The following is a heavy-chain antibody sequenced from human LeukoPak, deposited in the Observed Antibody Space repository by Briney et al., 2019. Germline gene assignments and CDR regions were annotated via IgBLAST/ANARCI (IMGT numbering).Heavy chain of an antibody. V-gene: IGHV1-69*13. CDR2: IIPIFGTA. D-gene: IGHD6-13*01. Sequence: ASVKVSCKASGGTFSSYAISWVRQAPGQGLEWMGGIIPIFGTANYAQKFQGRVTITADESTSTAYMELSSLRSEDTAVYYCARDLVDSSSWYPYYYYYYGMDVWGQGTTVTVSS. CDR1: GGTFSSYA. CDR3: ARDLVDSSSWYPYYYYYYGMDV. J-gene: IGHJ6*02.